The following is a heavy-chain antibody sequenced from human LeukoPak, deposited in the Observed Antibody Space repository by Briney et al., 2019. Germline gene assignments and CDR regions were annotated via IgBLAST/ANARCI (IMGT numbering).Heavy chain of an antibody. V-gene: IGHV3-23*01. J-gene: IGHJ4*02. CDR2: ISGSGVGT. Sequence: GGSLRLSCAASGFTFSSYAMSWVRQAPGKGLEWVSGISGSGVGTYYADSVKGRFTISRDNSKNTLYLQMNSLRAEDTAIYYCAKHREVRGYYFDYWGQGTLVTVSS. CDR1: GFTFSSYA. D-gene: IGHD3-10*01. CDR3: AKHREVRGYYFDY.